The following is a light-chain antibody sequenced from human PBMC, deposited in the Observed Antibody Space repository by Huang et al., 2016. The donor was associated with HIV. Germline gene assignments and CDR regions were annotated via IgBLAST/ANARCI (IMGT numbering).Light chain of an antibody. CDR1: QSITNY. CDR2: GAS. J-gene: IGKJ4*01. V-gene: IGKV1-39*01. CDR3: QQYGSSPTT. Sequence: DIQMTQSPSSLSASVGDRVTITCRASQSITNYLNWYQQKPGKAPKLLMYGASSRATGIPDRFSGSGSGTDFTLTISRLEPEDFAVYYCQQYGSSPTTFGGGTKVEIK.